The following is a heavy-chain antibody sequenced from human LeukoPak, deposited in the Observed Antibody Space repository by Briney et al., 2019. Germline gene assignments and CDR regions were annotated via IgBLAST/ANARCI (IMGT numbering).Heavy chain of an antibody. D-gene: IGHD6-13*01. J-gene: IGHJ5*02. Sequence: PGGSLRLSCAASGFTFSSYAMSWVRQAPGKGLEWVSAISGSGGSTYYADSVKGRFTISRDNSKNTLYLQMDSLRAEDTAVYYCAKDRGIAAADRGFNWFDPWGQGTLVTVSS. CDR2: ISGSGGST. V-gene: IGHV3-23*01. CDR1: GFTFSSYA. CDR3: AKDRGIAAADRGFNWFDP.